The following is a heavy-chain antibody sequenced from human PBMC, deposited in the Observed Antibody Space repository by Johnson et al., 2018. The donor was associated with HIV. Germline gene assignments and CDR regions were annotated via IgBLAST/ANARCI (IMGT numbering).Heavy chain of an antibody. CDR1: GLTFSNYG. V-gene: IGHV3-30*02. D-gene: IGHD5-12*01. J-gene: IGHJ3*02. CDR3: AKIWGDIAATGDAFDI. CDR2: IRYDGSNK. Sequence: QMQLVESGGGVVQPGRSLRLSCAASGLTFSNYGSHWVRQAPGKGLEWVAFIRYDGSNKYYADSVKGRFTISRDNSKNTLYLQMDSLRPEDTAVYYCAKIWGDIAATGDAFDIWGQGTMVTVSS.